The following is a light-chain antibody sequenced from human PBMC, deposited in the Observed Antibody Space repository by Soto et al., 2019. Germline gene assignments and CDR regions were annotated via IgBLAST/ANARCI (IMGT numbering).Light chain of an antibody. Sequence: ALTQPASVSGSPGQSITISCTGTTSDIGGYNYVSWYQQRPGKAPKLMIYEVSNRPSGVSNRFSGSKSGNTASLTISGLQTEDEGDYYCTSYTRVSSWVFGGGTKLTVL. V-gene: IGLV2-14*01. CDR3: TSYTRVSSWV. CDR2: EVS. CDR1: TSDIGGYNY. J-gene: IGLJ3*02.